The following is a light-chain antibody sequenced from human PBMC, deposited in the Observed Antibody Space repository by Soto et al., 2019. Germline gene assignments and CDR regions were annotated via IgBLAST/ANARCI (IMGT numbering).Light chain of an antibody. CDR1: QSVGNL. CDR3: QKSGS. V-gene: IGKV3-11*01. Sequence: EIVLTQSPVTLSVSPGERATLSCRASQSVGNLLAWYQQRPGQAPRLLMYDVVNRATGIPARFSGSGSGTDFTLTISSLETEDSAVYYCQKSGSFEQGTKLEIK. CDR2: DVV. J-gene: IGKJ2*01.